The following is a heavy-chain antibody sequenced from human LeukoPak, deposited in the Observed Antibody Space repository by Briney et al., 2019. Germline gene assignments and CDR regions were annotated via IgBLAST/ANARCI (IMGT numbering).Heavy chain of an antibody. CDR1: GFTFSSYS. Sequence: GGSLRLSCAASGFTFSSYSMNWVRQAPGKGLEWVSSIGSSSSYIYYADSVKGRFTISRDNAKNSLYLQMNSLRAEDTAVYYRAKDGPTRGDYDFDYWGQGTLVTVSS. V-gene: IGHV3-21*01. J-gene: IGHJ4*02. D-gene: IGHD4-17*01. CDR3: AKDGPTRGDYDFDY. CDR2: IGSSSSYI.